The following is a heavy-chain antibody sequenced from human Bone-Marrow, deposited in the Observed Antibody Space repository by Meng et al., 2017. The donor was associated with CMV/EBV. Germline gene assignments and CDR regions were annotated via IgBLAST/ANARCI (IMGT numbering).Heavy chain of an antibody. CDR2: ISSSSSYI. CDR3: ARAGVPAVIDAFDI. J-gene: IGHJ3*02. V-gene: IGHV3-21*01. D-gene: IGHD2-2*01. Sequence: GGSLRLSCAASGFTFSSYSMNWVRQAPGKGLEWVSSISSSSSYIYYADSVKGRFTISRDNAKNSLYLQMNSLRAEDTAVYYCARAGVPAVIDAFDIWGQGTMVTVSS. CDR1: GFTFSSYS.